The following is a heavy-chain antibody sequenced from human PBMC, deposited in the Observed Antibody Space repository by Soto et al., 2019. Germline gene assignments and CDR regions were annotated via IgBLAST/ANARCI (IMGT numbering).Heavy chain of an antibody. CDR1: GGSISSGGYS. D-gene: IGHD4-17*01. CDR3: ARFYGDYSNWFDP. Sequence: PSETLSLTCAVSGGSISSGGYSWSWIRQPPGKGLEWIGYIYHSGSTYYNPSLKSRVTISVDTSKNQFSLKLSSVTAADTAVYYCARFYGDYSNWFDPWGQGTLVTVSS. CDR2: IYHSGST. V-gene: IGHV4-30-2*01. J-gene: IGHJ5*02.